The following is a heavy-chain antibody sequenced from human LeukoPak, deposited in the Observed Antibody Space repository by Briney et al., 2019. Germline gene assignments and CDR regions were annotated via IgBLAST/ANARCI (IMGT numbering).Heavy chain of an antibody. D-gene: IGHD2-21*02. J-gene: IGHJ4*02. V-gene: IGHV3-23*01. CDR2: ISGSGGST. CDR1: GFTFSSYA. Sequence: GGSLRLSCAASGFTFSSYAVSWVRQAPGKGLEWVSAISGSGGSTYYADSVKGRFTISRDNSKNTLYLQMNSLRAEDTAVYYCAKRPYCGGDCYSYFDYWGQGTLVTVSS. CDR3: AKRPYCGGDCYSYFDY.